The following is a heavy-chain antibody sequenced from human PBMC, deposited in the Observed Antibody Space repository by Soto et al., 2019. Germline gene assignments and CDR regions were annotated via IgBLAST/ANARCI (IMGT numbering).Heavy chain of an antibody. D-gene: IGHD6-13*01. Sequence: PSETLSLTCTVSGGSISSYYWSWIRQPPGKGLEWIGYIYYSGSTNYNPSLKSRVTISVDTSKNQFSLKLSSVTAADTAVYYCARVASRGYSSTWYRNCFDPCGQRTLVTVSS. CDR3: ARVASRGYSSTWYRNCFDP. CDR1: GGSISSYY. J-gene: IGHJ5*02. CDR2: IYYSGST. V-gene: IGHV4-59*01.